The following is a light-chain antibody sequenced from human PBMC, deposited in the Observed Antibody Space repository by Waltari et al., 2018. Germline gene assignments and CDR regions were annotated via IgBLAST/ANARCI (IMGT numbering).Light chain of an antibody. CDR1: GSAVGSYNL. Sequence: QSALTQPASVSGSPGQSITISCTGTGSAVGSYNLVSWYQQHPGKAPKFMIYDVSKRPPGVSNRFSGSKSGNTASLTISGLRADDEADYYCCSYAGSDTPVVFGGGTKLTVL. J-gene: IGLJ2*01. CDR3: CSYAGSDTPVV. V-gene: IGLV2-23*02. CDR2: DVS.